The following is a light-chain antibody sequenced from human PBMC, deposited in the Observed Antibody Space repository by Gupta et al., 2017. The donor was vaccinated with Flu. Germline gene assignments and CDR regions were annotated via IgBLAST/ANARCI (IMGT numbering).Light chain of an antibody. J-gene: IGLJ3*02. Sequence: VTISRTGTSRNVIGYKNVPWYQQQPGKAPKLIMYADTERPSGVPARFSGSKSGNTASLTVSGLEAEDEAEYYCQLYGGSDDHGVFGGGTKLTVL. CDR1: SRNVIGYKN. CDR3: QLYGGSDDHGV. V-gene: IGLV2-8*01. CDR2: ADT.